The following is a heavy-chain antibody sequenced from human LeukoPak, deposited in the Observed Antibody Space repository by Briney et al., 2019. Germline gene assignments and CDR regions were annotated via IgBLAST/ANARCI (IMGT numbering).Heavy chain of an antibody. Sequence: GGSLRLSCAASGFTFSDYYMSWIRQAPGKGLEWVGRIKSKADGGPTDYAAPVKGRFTVSRDESESTLYLQMNSLKTEDTAVYYCTKDAYGGKSDYWGQGTLVTVSS. CDR1: GFTFSDYY. CDR2: IKSKADGGPT. CDR3: TKDAYGGKSDY. J-gene: IGHJ4*02. V-gene: IGHV3-15*01. D-gene: IGHD1-26*01.